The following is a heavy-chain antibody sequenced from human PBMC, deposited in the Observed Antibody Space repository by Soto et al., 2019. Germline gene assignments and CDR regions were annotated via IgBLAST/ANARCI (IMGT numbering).Heavy chain of an antibody. CDR1: GYTFTNYG. V-gene: IGHV1-18*01. Sequence: QVQLVQSGPEVKKPGASVKVSCKTSGYTFTNYGISWVRQAPGQGLEWMGWITTDKGKTTYAQKFQGRVTMTTDTSPSTAYMELRTLRSDDTAMYYCATRSHAFDYWGHGTMVTVSS. CDR2: ITTDKGKT. J-gene: IGHJ4*01. CDR3: ATRSHAFDY.